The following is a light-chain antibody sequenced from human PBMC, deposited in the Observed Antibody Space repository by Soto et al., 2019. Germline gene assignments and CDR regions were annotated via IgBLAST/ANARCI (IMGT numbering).Light chain of an antibody. CDR3: SSYTRSSTLYVV. Sequence: QPASVSGSPGQSITISCTGSSSDVGGYNYVSWYQQHPGKAPKLMIYDVSNRPSGVSNRFSGSKSGNTASLTISGLQAEDEADYYCSSYTRSSTLYVVFAGGTKVTVL. J-gene: IGLJ2*01. CDR1: SSDVGGYNY. CDR2: DVS. V-gene: IGLV2-14*01.